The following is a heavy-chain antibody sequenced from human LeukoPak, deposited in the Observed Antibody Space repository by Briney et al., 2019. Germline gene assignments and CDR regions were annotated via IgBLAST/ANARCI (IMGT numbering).Heavy chain of an antibody. J-gene: IGHJ4*02. CDR2: IWYDGSNQ. Sequence: GGSLRLSCAASGFTFSNYGMHWVRQAPGKGLEWVAVIWYDGSNQYYADSVKGRFTISRDNSKNTLYLQMNSLRAEGTAVYYCATEYDYWGQGTLVTVSS. V-gene: IGHV3-33*01. CDR3: ATEYDY. CDR1: GFTFSNYG.